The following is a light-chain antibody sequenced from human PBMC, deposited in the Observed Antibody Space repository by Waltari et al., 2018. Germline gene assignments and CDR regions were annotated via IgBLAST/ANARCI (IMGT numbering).Light chain of an antibody. CDR1: RNINNN. J-gene: IGKJ4*01. CDR2: GAS. Sequence: EIVMTQSPATLSVSPGERATLSCRASRNINNNLAWYHQIPGQAPRHLIYGASTRATGIPARFSGSGSGTEFTLTISSLQYEDFAVYYCQHFHSWPLTFGGGTKVEIK. CDR3: QHFHSWPLT. V-gene: IGKV3-15*01.